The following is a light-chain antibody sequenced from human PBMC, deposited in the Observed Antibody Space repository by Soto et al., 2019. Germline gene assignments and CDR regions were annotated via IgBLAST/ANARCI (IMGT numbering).Light chain of an antibody. J-gene: IGKJ5*01. Sequence: DIKMTQSPSSVSASVGDRLTITGRASQGVSTWLAWYQQKPGKAPNLLIYTAYSLQSGVTSRFSGSGSGTDFTLTINGLQPEDFATYYCQRAASFPITVGPGTRLDIK. CDR3: QRAASFPIT. V-gene: IGKV1-12*01. CDR2: TAY. CDR1: QGVSTW.